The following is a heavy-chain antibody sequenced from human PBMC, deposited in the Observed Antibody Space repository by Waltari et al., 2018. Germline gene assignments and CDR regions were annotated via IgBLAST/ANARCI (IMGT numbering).Heavy chain of an antibody. J-gene: IGHJ3*02. V-gene: IGHV3-21*01. CDR3: ARCGGGSCYQSGAFDI. CDR1: GFTFSSYS. Sequence: EVQLVESGGGLVKPGGPLRLSCAASGFTFSSYSMVWLRQAPGKGLGWVSSISSNSNYIYYADSVKGRFTNSRDNTRNSLYLQMNSRRAEDTALYFCARCGGGSCYQSGAFDICGQGTTVTVSS. D-gene: IGHD2-15*01. CDR2: ISSNSNYI.